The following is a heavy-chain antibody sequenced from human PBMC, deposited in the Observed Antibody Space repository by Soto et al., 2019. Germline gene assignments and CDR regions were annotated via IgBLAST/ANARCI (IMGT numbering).Heavy chain of an antibody. CDR1: GYSFTSYW. Sequence: PGESLKISCKGSGYSFTSYWIGWVRQMPGKGLEWMGIIYPGDSDTRYSPSFQGQVTISADKSISTAYLQWSSLKASDTAMYYCARLISGSSSWYYYYYGMDFWGQGTTVTVSS. D-gene: IGHD6-13*01. J-gene: IGHJ6*02. V-gene: IGHV5-51*01. CDR2: IYPGDSDT. CDR3: ARLISGSSSWYYYYYGMDF.